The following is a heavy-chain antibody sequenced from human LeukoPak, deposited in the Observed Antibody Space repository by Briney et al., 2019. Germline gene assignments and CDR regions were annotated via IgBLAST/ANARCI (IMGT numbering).Heavy chain of an antibody. CDR1: GFTFSNYW. CDR3: AELGITMIGGV. CDR2: IKEDESEK. V-gene: IGHV3-7*01. J-gene: IGHJ6*04. D-gene: IGHD3-10*02. Sequence: GGSLRLSCAASGFTFSNYWMSWVRQAPGNGPEWVANIKEDESEKNYVDSVKGRFTISRDNAKNSLYLQMNSLRAEDTAVYYCAELGITMIGGVWGKGTTVTISS.